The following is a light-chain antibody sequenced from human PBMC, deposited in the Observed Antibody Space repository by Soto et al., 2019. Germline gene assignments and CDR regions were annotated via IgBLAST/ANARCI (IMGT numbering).Light chain of an antibody. CDR3: HQYGSSPQNT. CDR1: QSFSNSY. CDR2: GAS. Sequence: EIVLTQSPGTLSLSPGERATLSCRASQSFSNSYLAWYQQKPGQAPRLLIYGASRRATGIPDRFSGNGSGTDFTLTISRLEPEDFALYYGHQYGSSPQNTFGQGTKLEIK. J-gene: IGKJ2*01. V-gene: IGKV3-20*01.